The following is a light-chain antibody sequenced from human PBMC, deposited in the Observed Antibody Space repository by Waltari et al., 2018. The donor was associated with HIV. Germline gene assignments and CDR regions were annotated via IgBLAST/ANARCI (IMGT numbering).Light chain of an antibody. CDR1: QSVLYSSNNKNN. V-gene: IGKV4-1*01. J-gene: IGKJ4*01. CDR3: QQYYSTLLT. Sequence: DIVMTQSPESLAVSLGERATINCKSSQSVLYSSNNKNNVAWYQQKPGQPPKMLIYWASTRESGVPDRCSGSGSGTDFTLTISSLQAEDVAVYYCQQYYSTLLTFGGGTKVEIK. CDR2: WAS.